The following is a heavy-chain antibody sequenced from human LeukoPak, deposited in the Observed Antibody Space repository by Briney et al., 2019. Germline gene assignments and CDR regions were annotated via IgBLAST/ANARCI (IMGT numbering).Heavy chain of an antibody. Sequence: GGSLRLSCAASGFTVSSNYMSGVRQAPGKGLEWVSVIYSGGSTYYADSVKGRFTISRHNSKNTLYLQMNRLRAEDTAVYYCAREGRGYSYGYFDYWGQGTLVTVSS. CDR1: GFTVSSNY. V-gene: IGHV3-53*04. CDR2: IYSGGST. D-gene: IGHD5-18*01. J-gene: IGHJ4*02. CDR3: AREGRGYSYGYFDY.